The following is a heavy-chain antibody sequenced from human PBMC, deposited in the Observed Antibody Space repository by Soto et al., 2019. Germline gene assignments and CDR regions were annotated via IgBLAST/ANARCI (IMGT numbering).Heavy chain of an antibody. D-gene: IGHD3-3*01. Sequence: SETLSLTCTVSGGSISSSSYYWGWIRQPPGKGLEWIGSIYYSGSTYYNPSLKSRVTISVDTSKNQFSLKLSSVTAADTAVYYCARHKTIFGVNYYYYMDVWGKGTTVTVSS. CDR3: ARHKTIFGVNYYYYMDV. CDR1: GGSISSSSYY. V-gene: IGHV4-39*01. CDR2: IYYSGST. J-gene: IGHJ6*03.